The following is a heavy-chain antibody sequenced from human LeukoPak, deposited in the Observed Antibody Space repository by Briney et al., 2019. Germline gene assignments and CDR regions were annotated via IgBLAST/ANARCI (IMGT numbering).Heavy chain of an antibody. J-gene: IGHJ4*02. D-gene: IGHD3-22*01. CDR3: ARHVEDRITMIVVVSTGYFDC. Sequence: KPSETLSLTCTVSGGSISSSSYYWGWIRQPPGKGLEWIGSIYYSGSTYYNPSLKSRVTISVDTSKIQFSLKLSSVTAEDTAVYYCARHVEDRITMIVVVSTGYFDCWGQGSLVTVSS. V-gene: IGHV4-39*01. CDR1: GGSISSSSYY. CDR2: IYYSGST.